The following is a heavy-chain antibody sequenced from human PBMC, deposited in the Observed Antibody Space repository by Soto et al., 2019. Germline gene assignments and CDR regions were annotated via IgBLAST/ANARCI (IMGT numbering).Heavy chain of an antibody. J-gene: IGHJ3*02. CDR2: IYYSGST. D-gene: IGHD3-10*01. Sequence: SETLSLTCTVSGGSISGGDDYWSWIRQPPGKGLEWIGYIYYSGSTYYNPSLKSRVTISVDTSKNQFSLKLSSVAAADTAVYYCARVGVLLWFPGAFDIWGQGTMVTVSS. V-gene: IGHV4-30-4*01. CDR1: GGSISGGDDY. CDR3: ARVGVLLWFPGAFDI.